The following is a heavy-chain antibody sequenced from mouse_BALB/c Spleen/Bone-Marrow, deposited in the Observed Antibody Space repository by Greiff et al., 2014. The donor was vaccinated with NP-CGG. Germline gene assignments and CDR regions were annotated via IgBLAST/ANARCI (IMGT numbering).Heavy chain of an antibody. Sequence: EVQLQQSGAELVKPGASVKLSCTASGFNIKDTYMHWVKQRPEQGLEWIGRIDPANGNTKYDPKFQGKATITADTSSNTAYLQRSSLTSEDTAVYYGALHRYDGPGFAYWGQGTLVTVSA. J-gene: IGHJ3*01. CDR1: GFNIKDTY. CDR2: IDPANGNT. D-gene: IGHD2-14*01. V-gene: IGHV14-3*02. CDR3: ALHRYDGPGFAY.